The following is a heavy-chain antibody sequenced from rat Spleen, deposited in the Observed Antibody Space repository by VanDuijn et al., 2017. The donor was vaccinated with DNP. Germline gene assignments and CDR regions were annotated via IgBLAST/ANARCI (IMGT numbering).Heavy chain of an antibody. V-gene: IGHV5-22*01. CDR2: IGSHVYAP. CDR1: GFTFSDYY. Sequence: EVQLVESGGGLVQPGRSLKLSCAASGFTFSDYYMAWVRQAPTKGLEWVAYIGSHVYAPYYGDSVKGRFTISRDNAKSTLYLQMNSLKSEDTATYYCARQGATFDYWGQGVMVTVSS. J-gene: IGHJ2*01. CDR3: ARQGATFDY.